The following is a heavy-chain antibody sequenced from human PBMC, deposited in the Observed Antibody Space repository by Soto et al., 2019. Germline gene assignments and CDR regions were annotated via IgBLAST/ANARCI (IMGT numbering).Heavy chain of an antibody. CDR3: AREIAVASNWFDP. D-gene: IGHD6-19*01. CDR1: GGTFSGYA. J-gene: IGHJ5*02. CDR2: IIPIFGTA. Sequence: ASVKVSCKASGGTFSGYAISWVRQAPGQGLEWMGGIIPIFGTANYAQKFQGRVTITADKSTSTAYMELSSLRSEDTAVYYCAREIAVASNWFDPWGQGTLVTVSS. V-gene: IGHV1-69*06.